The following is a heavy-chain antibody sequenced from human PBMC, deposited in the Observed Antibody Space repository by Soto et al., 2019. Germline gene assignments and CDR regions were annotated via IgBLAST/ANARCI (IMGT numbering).Heavy chain of an antibody. Sequence: QVQLVQSGAEVKKPGASVKVSCMTSGYTFTSYDINWVRQATGQGLEWMGWTNPNRDDTGYAKKFQGRVTMTWNTSISTAYMELSSLRSEDTAVYYCARGQVWEQDYWGQGTLVTVSS. J-gene: IGHJ4*02. CDR1: GYTFTSYD. D-gene: IGHD1-26*01. CDR2: TNPNRDDT. CDR3: ARGQVWEQDY. V-gene: IGHV1-8*01.